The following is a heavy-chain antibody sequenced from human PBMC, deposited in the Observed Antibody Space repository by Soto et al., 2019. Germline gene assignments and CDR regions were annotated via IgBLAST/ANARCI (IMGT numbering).Heavy chain of an antibody. J-gene: IGHJ6*02. CDR3: ARDGVVAAESPDYYYYGMDV. V-gene: IGHV3-53*01. D-gene: IGHD2-15*01. Sequence: GGSLRLSCAASGFTVSSNYMSWVRQAPGKGLEWVSVIYSGGSTYYADSVKGRFTISRDNSKNTLYLQMNSLRAEDTAVYYCARDGVVAAESPDYYYYGMDVWGQGTTVTVSS. CDR1: GFTVSSNY. CDR2: IYSGGST.